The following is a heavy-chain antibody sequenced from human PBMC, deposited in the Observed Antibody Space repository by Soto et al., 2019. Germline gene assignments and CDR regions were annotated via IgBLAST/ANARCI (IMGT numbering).Heavy chain of an antibody. CDR3: ARDCHIGPLDWFDP. CDR2: INAGNGNT. V-gene: IGHV1-3*01. D-gene: IGHD2-21*01. CDR1: GYPLTSYA. Sequence: XSVKVSCKASGYPLTSYAMHWVRQAPGQRLEWMGWINAGNGNTKYSQKFQGRVTITRDTSASTAYMELSSLRSEDTAVYYCARDCHIGPLDWFDPWGQGTLVTVSS. J-gene: IGHJ5*02.